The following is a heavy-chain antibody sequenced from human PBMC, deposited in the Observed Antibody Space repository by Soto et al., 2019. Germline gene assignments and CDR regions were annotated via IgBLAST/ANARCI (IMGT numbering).Heavy chain of an antibody. CDR2: IWYDGSNK. D-gene: IGHD6-13*01. J-gene: IGHJ6*02. Sequence: PGGSLRLSCAASGFTFSSYGMHWVRQAPGKGLEWVAVIWYDGSNKYYADSVKGRFTISRDNSKNTLYLQMNSLRAEDTAVYYCAKRIAAAGRGGTYYYGMDVWGQGTTVTVSS. CDR1: GFTFSSYG. V-gene: IGHV3-33*06. CDR3: AKRIAAAGRGGTYYYGMDV.